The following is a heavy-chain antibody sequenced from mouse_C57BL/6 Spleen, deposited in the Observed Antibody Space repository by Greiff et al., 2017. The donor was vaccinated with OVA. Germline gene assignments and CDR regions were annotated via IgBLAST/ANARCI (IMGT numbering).Heavy chain of an antibody. V-gene: IGHV1-52*01. CDR2: IDPSDSET. D-gene: IGHD1-1*01. J-gene: IGHJ1*03. Sequence: QVQLQQPGAELVRPGSSVKLSCKASGYTFTSYWMHWVKQRPIQGLEWIGNIDPSDSETHYNQKFKDKATLTVVKSSSTAYMQLSSLTSEDSAVYYCARQYYGSSWYFDVWGTGTTVTVSS. CDR3: ARQYYGSSWYFDV. CDR1: GYTFTSYW.